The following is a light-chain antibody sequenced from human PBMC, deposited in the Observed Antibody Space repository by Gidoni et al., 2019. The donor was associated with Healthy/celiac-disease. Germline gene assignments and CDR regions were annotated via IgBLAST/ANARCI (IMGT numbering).Light chain of an antibody. V-gene: IGLV1-40*01. CDR1: SSNIGAGYD. CDR2: GNS. Sequence: QSVLTQPPSVSGAPGQRVTISCTGSSSNIGAGYDVHWYQQLPGTAPKRPIYGNSNRPSGCPDRFSGSKSGTSASLAISGLQAEDDADYYCQSYDSSLSGYVFGTGTKVTVL. J-gene: IGLJ1*01. CDR3: QSYDSSLSGYV.